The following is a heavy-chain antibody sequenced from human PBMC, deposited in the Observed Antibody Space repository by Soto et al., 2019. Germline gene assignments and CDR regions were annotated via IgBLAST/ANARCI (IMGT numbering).Heavy chain of an antibody. CDR2: IHYSGNT. CDR3: ARDMTAY. J-gene: IGHJ4*02. V-gene: IGHV4-31*03. D-gene: IGHD3-16*01. Sequence: KASETLSLTCTVSGGSISSGGYYWSWIRQYPGKGLEWIGNIHYSGNTYYNPSLKSRVAISVDTSKNQFSLKLSSVTAADTAVYYCARDMTAYWGQGTLVTVSS. CDR1: GGSISSGGYY.